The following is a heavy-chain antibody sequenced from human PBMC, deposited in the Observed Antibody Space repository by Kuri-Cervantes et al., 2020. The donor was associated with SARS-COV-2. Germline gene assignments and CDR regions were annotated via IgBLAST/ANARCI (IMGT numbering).Heavy chain of an antibody. D-gene: IGHD5-12*01. CDR2: ISSSSSYI. Sequence: GGSLRLSCAASGFTVSSNYMSWVRQAPGKGLEWVSSISSSSSYIYYADSVKGRFTISRDNAKNSLYLQMNSLRAEDTAVYYCARDEWLGIWGQGTLVTVSS. V-gene: IGHV3-21*01. J-gene: IGHJ4*02. CDR1: GFTVSSNY. CDR3: ARDEWLGI.